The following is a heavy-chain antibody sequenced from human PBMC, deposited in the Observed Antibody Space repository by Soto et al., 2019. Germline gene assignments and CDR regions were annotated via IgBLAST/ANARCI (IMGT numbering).Heavy chain of an antibody. D-gene: IGHD3-10*01. V-gene: IGHV4-34*01. CDR3: SIERSTMVRGVTYYYYGMDV. CDR2: INQSGST. CDR1: GGSFSGYY. Sequence: PSETLSLTCAVYGGSFSGYYWSWIRQPPGKGLEWIGEINQSGSTNYNPSLKSRVTISVDTSKNQFSLKLSSVTAADTAVFFFSIERSTMVRGVTYYYYGMDVWGQGTTVTVSS. J-gene: IGHJ6*02.